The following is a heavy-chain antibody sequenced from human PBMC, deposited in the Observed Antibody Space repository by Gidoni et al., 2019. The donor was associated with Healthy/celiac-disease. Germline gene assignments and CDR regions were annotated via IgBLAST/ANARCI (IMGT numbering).Heavy chain of an antibody. CDR3: AKDLRGITIFGAAHYYYYYGMDV. CDR2: ISYDGSNK. Sequence: QVQLVESGGGVVKPGRSLRLSCAASGFPFGRYGMHWVRQAPGKGLEWVAVISYDGSNKYYADSVKGRFTISRDNSKNTLYLQMNSLRAEDTAVYYCAKDLRGITIFGAAHYYYYYGMDVWGQGTTVTVSS. J-gene: IGHJ6*02. D-gene: IGHD3-3*01. CDR1: GFPFGRYG. V-gene: IGHV3-30*18.